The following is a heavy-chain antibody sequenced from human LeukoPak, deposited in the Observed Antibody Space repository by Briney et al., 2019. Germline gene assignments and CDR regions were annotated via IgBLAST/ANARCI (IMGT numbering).Heavy chain of an antibody. CDR3: AREIAAAGRFFDY. D-gene: IGHD6-13*01. CDR2: INPSGGST. Sequence: ASVKVSCKASGYTFTGYYMHWVRQAPGQGLEWMGIINPSGGSTSYAQKFQGRVTMTRDMSTSTVYMELSSLRSEDTAVYYCAREIAAAGRFFDYWGQGTLVTVSS. V-gene: IGHV1-46*01. CDR1: GYTFTGYY. J-gene: IGHJ4*02.